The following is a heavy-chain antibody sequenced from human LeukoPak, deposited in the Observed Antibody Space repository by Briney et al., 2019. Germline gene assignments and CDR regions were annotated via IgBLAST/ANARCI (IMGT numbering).Heavy chain of an antibody. CDR1: GGSFSGYY. J-gene: IGHJ6*04. CDR2: INHSGST. V-gene: IGHV4-34*01. D-gene: IGHD2-2*01. Sequence: SETLSLTCAVYGGSFSGYYWSWIRQPPGKGLEWIGEINHSGSTNYNPSLKSRVTISVDTSKNQFSLKLSSVTAADTAVYYCARGKIRCSSPSCYDRYYYGMDVWGKGTTVTVSS. CDR3: ARGKIRCSSPSCYDRYYYGMDV.